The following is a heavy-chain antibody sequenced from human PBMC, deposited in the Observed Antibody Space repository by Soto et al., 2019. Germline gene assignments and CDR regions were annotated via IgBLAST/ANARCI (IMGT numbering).Heavy chain of an antibody. Sequence: DVQLLESGGGLVQPGGSLRLSCAASGFTFSSYAMNWVRQAPGKGLEWVSVISGSGGSTYYADAVKGRFTISRDNSKNTLYLKMNSLRAEDTAVYYCAKRTVGWYFDLWGRGTLVTVSS. V-gene: IGHV3-23*01. D-gene: IGHD4-17*01. CDR1: GFTFSSYA. CDR3: AKRTVGWYFDL. CDR2: ISGSGGST. J-gene: IGHJ2*01.